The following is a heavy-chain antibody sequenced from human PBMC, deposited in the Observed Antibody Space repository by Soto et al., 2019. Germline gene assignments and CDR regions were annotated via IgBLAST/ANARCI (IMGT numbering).Heavy chain of an antibody. D-gene: IGHD7-27*01. CDR1: GDSIGSGGYF. CDR3: AKTIWGWALDI. J-gene: IGHJ3*02. CDR2: IYHSGST. Sequence: QVQLQESGPGLVKPSQTLSLTCTVSGDSIGSGGYFWSWIRQHPGKGLEWIGYIYHSGSTYYNPPLKSRVTISVDTSKNQFSLKLSSVTAADTAVYYCAKTIWGWALDIWGQGTMVTVSS. V-gene: IGHV4-31*03.